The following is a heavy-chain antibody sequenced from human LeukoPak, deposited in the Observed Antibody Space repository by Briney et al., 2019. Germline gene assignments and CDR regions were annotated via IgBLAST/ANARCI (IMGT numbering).Heavy chain of an antibody. D-gene: IGHD3-16*01. Sequence: GGSLRLSCAASGFTFSDYYMSWIRQAPGKGLEWVSAISGSGGSTYYADSVKGRFTISRDNSENTLYLQMNSLRAEDTAVYYCAKDRGGFDYWGQGTLVTVSS. J-gene: IGHJ4*02. CDR2: ISGSGGST. CDR1: GFTFSDYY. CDR3: AKDRGGFDY. V-gene: IGHV3-23*01.